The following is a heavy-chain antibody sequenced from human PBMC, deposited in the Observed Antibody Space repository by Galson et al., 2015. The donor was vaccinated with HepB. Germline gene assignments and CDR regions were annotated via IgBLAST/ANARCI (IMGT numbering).Heavy chain of an antibody. V-gene: IGHV3-53*01. CDR2: IYSSSSST. CDR3: AQLGTGY. D-gene: IGHD7-27*01. Sequence: SLRLPCAASGFSVYSNYMNWVRQAPGKGLEWVSLIYSSSSSTNYADFVRGRFTISRDTSKNTVYLQMSRLRADDTAIYYCAQLGTGYWGRGTLVTVSS. J-gene: IGHJ4*02. CDR1: GFSVYSNY.